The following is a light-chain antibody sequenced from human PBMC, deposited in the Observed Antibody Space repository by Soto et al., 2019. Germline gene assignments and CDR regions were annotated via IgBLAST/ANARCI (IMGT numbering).Light chain of an antibody. Sequence: EIVMTQSPATLSVSPGERATLSCRASQSVSSNLAWYQQKPGQAPRLLIYGASTRATGIPARFSGSGSGTVFTLTISSLQSEDFAFYCCQQYNNWPPLTFGQGTKVEIK. CDR3: QQYNNWPPLT. V-gene: IGKV3-15*01. CDR2: GAS. J-gene: IGKJ1*01. CDR1: QSVSSN.